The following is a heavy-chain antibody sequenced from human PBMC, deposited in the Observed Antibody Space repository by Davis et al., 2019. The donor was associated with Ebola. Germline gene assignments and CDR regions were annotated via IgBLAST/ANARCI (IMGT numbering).Heavy chain of an antibody. D-gene: IGHD3-9*01. CDR1: GFTFSSYG. CDR2: IWYDGSNK. Sequence: PGGSLRLSCAASGFTFSSYGMHWVRQAPGKGLEWVAVIWYDGSNKYYADSVKGRFTISRDNSKNTLYLQMNSLRAEDTAVYYCARESYYDIPGWFDPWGQGTLVTVSS. J-gene: IGHJ5*02. CDR3: ARESYYDIPGWFDP. V-gene: IGHV3-33*01.